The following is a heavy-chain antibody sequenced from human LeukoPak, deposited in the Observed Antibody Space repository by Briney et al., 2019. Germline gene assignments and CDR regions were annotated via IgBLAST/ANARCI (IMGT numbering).Heavy chain of an antibody. D-gene: IGHD3-3*01. V-gene: IGHV1-3*01. CDR1: GYTFTSYA. CDR3: ARDISPGVRFLEWLFRGPFDY. Sequence: ASVKVSCKASGYTFTSYAMHWVRQAPGQRLEWMGWINAGNGNTKYSQKFQGRVTITRDTSASTAYMELSRLRSDDTAVYYCARDISPGVRFLEWLFRGPFDYWGQGTLVTVSS. CDR2: INAGNGNT. J-gene: IGHJ4*02.